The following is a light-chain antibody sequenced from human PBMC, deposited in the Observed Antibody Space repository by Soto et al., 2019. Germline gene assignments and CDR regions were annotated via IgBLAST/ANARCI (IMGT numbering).Light chain of an antibody. J-gene: IGKJ5*01. Sequence: DIVMTRSPATLSVSPGERVTLSCRASQSVSRNLAWYQQKPGQPPRLLIFGASTRANGIPARFSGSGSGTEFTLTISSLQSEDFAVYYCQQDKNWPPITFGQGTRLEVK. CDR1: QSVSRN. CDR3: QQDKNWPPIT. V-gene: IGKV3D-15*01. CDR2: GAS.